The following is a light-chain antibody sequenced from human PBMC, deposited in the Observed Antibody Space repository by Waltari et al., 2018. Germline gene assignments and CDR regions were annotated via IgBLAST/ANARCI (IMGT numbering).Light chain of an antibody. CDR1: QLGNKY. J-gene: IGLJ2*01. V-gene: IGLV3-1*01. CDR3: QAWDTISAG. CDR2: QDT. Sequence: SYELTQPPSVSVSPGQTASITCSGDQLGNKYVSWYQQKPGQSPVLIIYQDTKRPSGIPERLSGSNSGNTATLTISGTQVRDEGDYYCQAWDTISAGLGGGTKLTVL.